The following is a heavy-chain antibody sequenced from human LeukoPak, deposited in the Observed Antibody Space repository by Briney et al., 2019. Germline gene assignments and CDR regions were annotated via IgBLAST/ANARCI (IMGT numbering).Heavy chain of an antibody. D-gene: IGHD2-15*01. CDR3: FMVVAATPY. J-gene: IGHJ4*02. Sequence: ASVKVSCKASGYTFTSYGISWVRQAPGQGLEWMGWINPNSGGTNYAQKFQGRVTMTRDTSISTAYMELSRLRSDDTAVYYCFMVVAATPYWGQGTLVTVSS. V-gene: IGHV1-2*02. CDR1: GYTFTSYG. CDR2: INPNSGGT.